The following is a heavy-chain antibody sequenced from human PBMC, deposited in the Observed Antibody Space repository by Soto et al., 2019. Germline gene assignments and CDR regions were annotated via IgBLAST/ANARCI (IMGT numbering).Heavy chain of an antibody. CDR3: AKGGGGDHGY. CDR2: ITITGDTT. Sequence: EVQLVESEGGLVQPGGSLRLSCEASGFIFTTSDMSWVRQAPGKGLEWISSITITGDTTHYADSVKGRFTISRDNSRNTVYFQKNSEGATDQGVYYWAKGGGGDHGYWGQGTLVAVSS. CDR1: GFIFTTSD. V-gene: IGHV3-23*04. J-gene: IGHJ4*02. D-gene: IGHD2-21*02.